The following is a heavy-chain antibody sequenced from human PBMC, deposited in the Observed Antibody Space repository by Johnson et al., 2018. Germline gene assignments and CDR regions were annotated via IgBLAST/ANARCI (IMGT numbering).Heavy chain of an antibody. Sequence: EVQLVETGGGLVQPGGSLRLSCVASGFTFSSYWMHWVRQAPGKGLVWVSRINPDGRTTSYTDSVKGRFTISRDNAKNTRYLQMNSLRVEDTAVYYCARQEGAAAGTRHWGQGTLVTVSS. CDR2: INPDGRTT. CDR1: GFTFSSYW. V-gene: IGHV3-74*01. D-gene: IGHD6-13*01. CDR3: ARQEGAAAGTRH. J-gene: IGHJ1*01.